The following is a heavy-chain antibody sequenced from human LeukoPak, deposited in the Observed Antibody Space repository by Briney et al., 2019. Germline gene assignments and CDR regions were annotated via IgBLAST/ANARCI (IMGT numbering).Heavy chain of an antibody. D-gene: IGHD6-6*01. V-gene: IGHV4-59*12. CDR2: IHYSGST. CDR1: GGSISSYY. Sequence: SETLSLTCTVSGGSISSYYWTWIRQPPGKGLDWIGYIHYSGSTNYNLSLKGRVTMSVDTSKNQFSLRLTTVTAADTAVYYCARDSNLEYSSSRGLGRWGQGTLVTVSS. J-gene: IGHJ4*02. CDR3: ARDSNLEYSSSRGLGR.